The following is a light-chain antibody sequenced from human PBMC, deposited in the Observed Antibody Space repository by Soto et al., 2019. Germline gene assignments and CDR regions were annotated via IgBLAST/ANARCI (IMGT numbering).Light chain of an antibody. CDR3: QLYSDSFWA. V-gene: IGKV1-5*01. J-gene: IGKJ1*01. CDR1: QTINNW. Sequence: DVHMTQSPSTLSASIGDRVTITCRASQTINNWLAWYQQRPGKAPRLLIYDVSILETGVPSRFSGSGSGTEFTLTITSLQPDDFATYYCQLYSDSFWAFGQGTKVDIK. CDR2: DVS.